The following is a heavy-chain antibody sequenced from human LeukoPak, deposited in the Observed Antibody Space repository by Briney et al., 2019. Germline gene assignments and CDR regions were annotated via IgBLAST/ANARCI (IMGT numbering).Heavy chain of an antibody. CDR2: IKQDGSEK. V-gene: IGHV3-7*05. J-gene: IGHJ4*02. CDR1: GFTFSSYW. CDR3: ARDSGPLYSGSYFDY. Sequence: GGSLRLSCAASGFTFSSYWMSWVRQAPGKGLEWVANIKQDGSEKYYADSVKGRFTISRDNAKNSLYLQMNSLRAEDTAVYYCARDSGPLYSGSYFDYWGQGTLVTVSS. D-gene: IGHD1-26*01.